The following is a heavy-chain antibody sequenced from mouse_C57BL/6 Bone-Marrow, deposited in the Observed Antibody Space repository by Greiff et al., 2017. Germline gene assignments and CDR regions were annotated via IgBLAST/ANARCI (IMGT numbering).Heavy chain of an antibody. J-gene: IGHJ1*03. Sequence: EVQLVESGGGLVKPGGSLKLSCAASGFTFSSYAMSWVRQTPEKRLEWVATISDGGSYTYYPDNVKGRITISRDNSKNNLYLQMSHLKSEDTAMYYCSRVYGSLWYFDVWGTGTTVTVSS. V-gene: IGHV5-4*01. CDR2: ISDGGSYT. D-gene: IGHD1-1*01. CDR3: SRVYGSLWYFDV. CDR1: GFTFSSYA.